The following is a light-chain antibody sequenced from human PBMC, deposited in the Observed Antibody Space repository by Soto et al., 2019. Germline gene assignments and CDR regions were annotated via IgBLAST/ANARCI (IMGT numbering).Light chain of an antibody. V-gene: IGLV3-21*04. CDR1: NIGSKS. CDR3: QVWDSSSDHPV. J-gene: IGLJ3*02. CDR2: YDS. Sequence: SYELTQPPSVSVAPGKTARITCGGNNIGSKSVHWYQQKSGQAPVLVIYYDSDRPSGIPERFSGSNSGNTATLTISRVEARDEADYYCQVWDSSSDHPVFGGGTKLTVL.